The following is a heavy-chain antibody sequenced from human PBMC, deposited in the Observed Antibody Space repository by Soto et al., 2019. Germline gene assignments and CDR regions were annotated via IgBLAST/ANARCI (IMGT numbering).Heavy chain of an antibody. CDR2: IYNGGIP. V-gene: IGHV4-4*07. CDR3: ASQDYDKSVYYFDY. CDR1: GGSVSSQY. Sequence: SETLSLTCTVFGGSVSSQYWSWIRQPAGKGLEWIGRIYNGGIPLIHPSLESRVALSLDTSKNQFSLTLSSVTAADTAIYYCASQDYDKSVYYFDYWGRGTLVTVSS. D-gene: IGHD3-22*01. J-gene: IGHJ4*02.